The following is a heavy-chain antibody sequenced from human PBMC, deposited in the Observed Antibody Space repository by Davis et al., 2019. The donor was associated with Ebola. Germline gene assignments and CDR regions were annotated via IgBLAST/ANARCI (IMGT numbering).Heavy chain of an antibody. V-gene: IGHV4-59*01. Sequence: SETLSLTCSVSGGSINNYFWSWIRQPPGKGLEWIGNIHYLGNTNYNPSLQGRVTMSVDTSKSQFSLKLGSVTAADTAVYYCARSSRSYCTNGVCYPYYFDYWGQGTLVTVSS. CDR1: GGSINNYF. J-gene: IGHJ4*02. CDR3: ARSSRSYCTNGVCYPYYFDY. D-gene: IGHD2-8*01. CDR2: IHYLGNT.